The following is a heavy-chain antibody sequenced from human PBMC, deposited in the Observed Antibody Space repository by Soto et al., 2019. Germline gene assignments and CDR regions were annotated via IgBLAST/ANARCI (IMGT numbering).Heavy chain of an antibody. D-gene: IGHD3-3*01. J-gene: IGHJ4*02. CDR2: IIPIFGTA. CDR1: GGTFSSYA. V-gene: IGHV1-69*12. Sequence: QVQLVQSGAEVKKPGSSVKVSCKASGGTFSSYAISWVRQAPGQGLEWMGGIIPIFGTANYAQKFQGRVTITADESTSTAYMGLRSLRSEDTAVYSCAGVKIFRSGYAAGGYWGQGTLVTVSS. CDR3: AGVKIFRSGYAAGGY.